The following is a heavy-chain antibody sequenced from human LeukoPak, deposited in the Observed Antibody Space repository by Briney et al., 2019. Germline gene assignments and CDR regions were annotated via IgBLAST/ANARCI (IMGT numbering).Heavy chain of an antibody. CDR2: IYYSGST. Sequence: SETLSLTCTVSGGSISSYYWSWIRQPPGKGLEWIGYIYYSGSTNYNPSLKSRVTISVDTSKNQFSLKLSSVTAADTAVYYCARAVSDYYYYYMDVWGKGTTVTVSS. CDR1: GGSISSYY. CDR3: ARAVSDYYYYYMDV. V-gene: IGHV4-59*01. D-gene: IGHD1-14*01. J-gene: IGHJ6*03.